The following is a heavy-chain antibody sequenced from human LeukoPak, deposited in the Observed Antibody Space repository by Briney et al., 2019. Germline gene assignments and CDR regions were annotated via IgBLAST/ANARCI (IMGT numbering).Heavy chain of an antibody. CDR2: ISSSSTYI. Sequence: PGGSLTLSCAASGFTFSSYSMNWVRQAPGKGLEWVSSISSSSTYINYVDSVKGRFTISRDNAKKSLYLQMNSLRAEDTAVYYCARGVSAAGIHWFDPWGQGTLVTVSP. J-gene: IGHJ5*02. D-gene: IGHD6-13*01. CDR1: GFTFSSYS. CDR3: ARGVSAAGIHWFDP. V-gene: IGHV3-21*01.